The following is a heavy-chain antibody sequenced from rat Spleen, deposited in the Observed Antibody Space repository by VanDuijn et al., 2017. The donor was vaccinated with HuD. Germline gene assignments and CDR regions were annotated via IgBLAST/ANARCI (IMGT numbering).Heavy chain of an antibody. Sequence: EVQLVESDGGLVQPGRSLKLSCAASGFTFSNYDMAWVRQAPTKGLEWVASISYDGGSTYYRDSVKGRFTISRDNAKSTLYLQMDSLRPEETATYYCARRGYLSNWYFDFWGPGIMVTVSS. J-gene: IGHJ1*01. V-gene: IGHV5-29*01. CDR2: ISYDGGST. CDR3: ARRGYLSNWYFDF. D-gene: IGHD2-7*01. CDR1: GFTFSNYD.